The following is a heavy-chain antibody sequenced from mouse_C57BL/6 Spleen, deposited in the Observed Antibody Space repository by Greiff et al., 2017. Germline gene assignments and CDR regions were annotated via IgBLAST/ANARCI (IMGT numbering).Heavy chain of an antibody. CDR1: GYSITSDY. J-gene: IGHJ2*01. D-gene: IGHD2-3*01. CDR3: ERQIYDVYSYYFDD. CDR2: ISYSGST. Sequence: DVKLVESGPGLAKPSQTLSLTCSVTGYSITSDYWNWIRKFPGNKLEYMGYISYSGSTYYNPSLKSRISITRDTSKNQYYLQLNSVTTEDTATYSGERQIYDVYSYYFDDGGQGTTLTVSS. V-gene: IGHV3-8*01.